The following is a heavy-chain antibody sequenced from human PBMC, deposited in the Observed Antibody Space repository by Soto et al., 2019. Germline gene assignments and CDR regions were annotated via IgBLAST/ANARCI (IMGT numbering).Heavy chain of an antibody. CDR1: GDSVSSNSAA. CDR2: TYYRSKWYS. Sequence: QLQQSGPGLLKPSQTLSLACAISGDSVSSNSAAWNWIRQSPSRGLEWLGRTYYRSKWYSYYAASVRGRITINADTSKNQVSLHLNSVTPEDTAVYYCARGPSPLAYWGRGTVATVSS. D-gene: IGHD6-6*01. V-gene: IGHV6-1*01. J-gene: IGHJ4*02. CDR3: ARGPSPLAY.